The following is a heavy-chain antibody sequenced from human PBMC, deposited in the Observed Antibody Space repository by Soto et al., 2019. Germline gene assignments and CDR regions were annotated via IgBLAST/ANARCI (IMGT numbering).Heavy chain of an antibody. J-gene: IGHJ4*02. CDR3: VRENIGGRRPSSY. V-gene: IGHV3-64D*08. D-gene: IGHD5-12*01. CDR2: ISFDGRST. CDR1: GFTFSTYA. Sequence: PGGSLRLSCSASGFTFSTYAMHWVRQAPGTGLEYVSAISFDGRSTYYADSVKGRFTVSRDNSKNTLYLQMSGLRGEDTAIYYCVRENIGGRRPSSYLGQGTLVTVSS.